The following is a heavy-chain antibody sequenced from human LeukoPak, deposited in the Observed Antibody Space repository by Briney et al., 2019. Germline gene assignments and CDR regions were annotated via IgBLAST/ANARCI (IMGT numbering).Heavy chain of an antibody. D-gene: IGHD3-16*01. V-gene: IGHV4-59*13. CDR2: IYYKGNA. Sequence: SKTLSLTCTVSGGSISGSYGTWIGEPPGQGLEWIGQIYYKGNADYNPSLKSRVTLSVDTSKNQFSLKLTAMTAADTAVYYCAKFGVDYDMIVWGQGTTATVS. J-gene: IGHJ6*02. CDR1: GGSISGSY. CDR3: AKFGVDYDMIV.